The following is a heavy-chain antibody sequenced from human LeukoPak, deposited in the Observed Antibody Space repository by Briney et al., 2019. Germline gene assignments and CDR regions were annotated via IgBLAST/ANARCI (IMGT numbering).Heavy chain of an antibody. J-gene: IGHJ5*02. CDR1: VYTFTGYF. Sequence: ASVKVSCKASVYTFTGYFIHWVRQAPGQGLEWMGWINPNSGGRNYAQKIQARVTITAHESTRPAHMELSPLRSEDTAVYYGARVYSSSWYGVNWFDPWGQGTLVTVSS. CDR2: INPNSGGR. CDR3: ARVYSSSWYGVNWFDP. V-gene: IGHV1-2*02. D-gene: IGHD6-13*01.